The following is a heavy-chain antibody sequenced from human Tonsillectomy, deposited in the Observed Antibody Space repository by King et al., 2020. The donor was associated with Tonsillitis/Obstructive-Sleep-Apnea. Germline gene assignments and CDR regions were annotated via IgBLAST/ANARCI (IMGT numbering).Heavy chain of an antibody. V-gene: IGHV3-21*01. CDR3: AGYGIAATNYYYYGMDV. J-gene: IGHJ6*02. CDR1: GFTFSSYS. Sequence: VRLVESGGGLVKPGGSLRLSCAASGFTFSSYSMNWVRQAPGKGLEWVSSISSSSSYIYYADSVKGRFTISRDNAKNSLYLQMNSLRAEDTAVYYCAGYGIAATNYYYYGMDVWGQGTTVTVSS. D-gene: IGHD2-15*01. CDR2: ISSSSSYI.